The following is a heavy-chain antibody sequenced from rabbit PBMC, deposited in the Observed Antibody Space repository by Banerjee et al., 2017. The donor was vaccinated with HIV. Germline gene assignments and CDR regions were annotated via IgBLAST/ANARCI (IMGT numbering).Heavy chain of an antibody. Sequence: QEQLEESGGDLVKPEGSLTLTCKASGFSFSSSYWISWVRQAPGKGLEWIACIYAGSSGSTSYASWAKGRFTISKASSTTVTLQMTSLTAADTATYFCARDGSSYYTFNLWGPGTLVTVS. CDR1: GFSFSSSYW. D-gene: IGHD8-1*01. J-gene: IGHJ4*01. V-gene: IGHV1S45*01. CDR3: ARDGSSYYTFNL. CDR2: IYAGSSGST.